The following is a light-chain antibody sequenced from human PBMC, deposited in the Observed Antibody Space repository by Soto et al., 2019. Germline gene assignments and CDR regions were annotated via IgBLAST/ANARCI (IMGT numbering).Light chain of an antibody. CDR1: QSARSS. Sequence: EIVMTQSPATLSVSPGERATLSCRASQSARSSLAWYQQKPGQAPRLLIYGASTRATGIPARFSGSGSGTEFTLTITSLQSEDFAVYYCQQYNNWPPYTFGQGTKLEIK. CDR2: GAS. J-gene: IGKJ2*01. V-gene: IGKV3-15*01. CDR3: QQYNNWPPYT.